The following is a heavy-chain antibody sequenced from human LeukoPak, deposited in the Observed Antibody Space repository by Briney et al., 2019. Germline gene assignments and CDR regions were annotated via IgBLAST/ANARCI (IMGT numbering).Heavy chain of an antibody. V-gene: IGHV4-39*07. CDR3: ARDIVDVGALFDF. CDR2: INYSGRT. CDR1: DDSINNDRYF. D-gene: IGHD1-26*01. J-gene: IGHJ4*02. Sequence: PSETLSFTCSISDDSINNDRYFWAWIRQSPGKGLEWVASINYSGRTYYNPSLNSRLIISVDTAKRQFSLKLTSVTAADTALYFCARDIVDVGALFDFWGQGTLVTVSS.